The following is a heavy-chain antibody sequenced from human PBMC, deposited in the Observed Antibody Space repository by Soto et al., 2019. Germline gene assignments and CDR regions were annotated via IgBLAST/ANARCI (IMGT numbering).Heavy chain of an antibody. Sequence: QVQLVQSGAEVKKPGASVKVSCKASGYTFTSYAMHWVRQAPGQRLEWMGWINAGNGNTKYSQKFQGRVTITRDTSARTAYMELSSLRSEDTAVYYCARDGIYCSGGSCYGENYYYYYYMDVWGKGTTVTVSS. V-gene: IGHV1-3*01. CDR1: GYTFTSYA. CDR3: ARDGIYCSGGSCYGENYYYYYYMDV. CDR2: INAGNGNT. D-gene: IGHD2-15*01. J-gene: IGHJ6*03.